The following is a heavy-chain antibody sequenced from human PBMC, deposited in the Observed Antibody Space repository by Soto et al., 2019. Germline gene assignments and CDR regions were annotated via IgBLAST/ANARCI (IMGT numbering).Heavy chain of an antibody. J-gene: IGHJ4*02. V-gene: IGHV4-31*03. D-gene: IGHD5-18*01. Sequence: SETLSLTCTVSGGSISSGGYYWSWIHQHPGKGLEWIGYIYYSGSTYYNPSLKSRVTISIDTSKNQFSLKLNSVTAADTAVYCCASQRGYSYGYVAYWGQGTLVTVSS. CDR3: ASQRGYSYGYVAY. CDR1: GGSISSGGYY. CDR2: IYYSGST.